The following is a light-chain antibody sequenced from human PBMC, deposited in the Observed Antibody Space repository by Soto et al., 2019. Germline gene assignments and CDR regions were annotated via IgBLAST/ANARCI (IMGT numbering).Light chain of an antibody. V-gene: IGKV3-20*01. CDR1: QSFTSSS. CDR2: GAS. CDR3: QQYGSSPRT. Sequence: EIVLTPFLGTRSLSPGERSTLSCRFSQSFTSSSLSWYQQKVGRAPRVLIYGASNRATGIPDRFSGSGSGTDFTLTITRLEPEDFAVYYCQQYGSSPRTFGQGTRLQI. J-gene: IGKJ5*01.